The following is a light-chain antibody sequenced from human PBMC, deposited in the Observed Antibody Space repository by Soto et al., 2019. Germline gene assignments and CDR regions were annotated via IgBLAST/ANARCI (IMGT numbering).Light chain of an antibody. CDR2: GNI. Sequence: QSVLTQPPSVSGAPGQRVTISCTGSSSNIGAGYDVHWYQQVPGTAPKLLIYGNINRPSGVPDRFSGSKSGTSASLSITGLQADDEADYYCQSYDSSLTVVFGGGTKVTV. V-gene: IGLV1-40*01. J-gene: IGLJ2*01. CDR3: QSYDSSLTVV. CDR1: SSNIGAGYD.